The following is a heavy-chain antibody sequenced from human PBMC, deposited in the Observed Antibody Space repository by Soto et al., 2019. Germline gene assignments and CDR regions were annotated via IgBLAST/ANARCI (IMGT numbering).Heavy chain of an antibody. CDR2: ISAYNGNT. CDR1: GYTFTSYG. Sequence: ASVKVSCKASGYTFTSYGIIWVRQAPGQGLEWMGWISAYNGNTNYAQKLQGRVTMTTDTSTSTAYMELRSLRSDDTAVYYCARDVLYYDFWSGYYTDPNYYYYYGMDVWGQGTTVTVS. CDR3: ARDVLYYDFWSGYYTDPNYYYYYGMDV. V-gene: IGHV1-18*04. J-gene: IGHJ6*02. D-gene: IGHD3-3*01.